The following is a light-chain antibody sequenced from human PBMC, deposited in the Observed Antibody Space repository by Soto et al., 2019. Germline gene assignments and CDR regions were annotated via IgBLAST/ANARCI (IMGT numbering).Light chain of an antibody. CDR2: DVN. CDR1: SSDVGGYNY. CDR3: SSYTSRSLNVV. V-gene: IGLV2-14*01. J-gene: IGLJ2*01. Sequence: QAVVTQPASVSGSPGQSITISCTGTSSDVGGYNYISWYQQHPGKAPKLMIYDVNNRPSGVSNPFSGSKSGNTPSLTISGLQAEDGADYYCSSYTSRSLNVVFGGGTKL.